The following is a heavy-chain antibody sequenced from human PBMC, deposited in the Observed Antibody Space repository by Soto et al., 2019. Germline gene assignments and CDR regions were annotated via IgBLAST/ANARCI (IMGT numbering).Heavy chain of an antibody. Sequence: QVQLVQSGAEVKKPGSSVKVSCKASGGTFSSYAISWVRQAPGQGLEWMGGIIPIFGTANYAQKFQGRVTITADESTSTAYMGLSSLRSEDTAVYYCARDIRYYDFWSGYGEDAFDIWGQGTMVTVSS. CDR3: ARDIRYYDFWSGYGEDAFDI. J-gene: IGHJ3*02. V-gene: IGHV1-69*01. CDR2: IIPIFGTA. CDR1: GGTFSSYA. D-gene: IGHD3-3*01.